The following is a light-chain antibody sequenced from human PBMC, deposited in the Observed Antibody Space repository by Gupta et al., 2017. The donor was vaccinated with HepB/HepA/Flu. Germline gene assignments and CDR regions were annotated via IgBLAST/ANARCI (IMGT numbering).Light chain of an antibody. J-gene: IGKJ1*01. V-gene: IGKV6D-21*02. CDR1: QSIGRS. Sequence: DIVLTQSPDFQYVSPKEKVTISCRASQSIGRSLNWFQQKPGQSPKLLIKYASESISGVPSRFSGSGSGTDFTLTINSLEADDAAVYYCHQSYTLPRTFGQGTKVEIK. CDR2: YAS. CDR3: HQSYTLPRT.